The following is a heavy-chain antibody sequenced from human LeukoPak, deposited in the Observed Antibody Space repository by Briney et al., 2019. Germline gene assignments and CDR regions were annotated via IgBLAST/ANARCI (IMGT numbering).Heavy chain of an antibody. CDR1: GYTFTSYD. CDR3: ARGPTYYDFWSGYYFGYYYYGMDV. J-gene: IGHJ6*02. CDR2: MNPNSGNT. Sequence: ASVKVSCKASGYTFTSYDINWARQATGQGLEWMGWMNPNSGNTGYAQKFQGRVTMTRNTSISTAYMELSSLRSEDTAVYYCARGPTYYDFWSGYYFGYYYYGMDVWGQGTTVTVSS. D-gene: IGHD3-3*01. V-gene: IGHV1-8*01.